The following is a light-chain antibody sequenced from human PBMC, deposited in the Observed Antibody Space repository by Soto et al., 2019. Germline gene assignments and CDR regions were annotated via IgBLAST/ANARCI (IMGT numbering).Light chain of an antibody. CDR3: CSYAGSHTWV. Sequence: QSALTQPASVSGSPGQSITISCTGTSSDVGSYNLVSWYQQLPGKAPKLMIYEGSKRPSGVSTRFSGSKSGNTASLTISGLQTEDEADYYCCSYAGSHTWVFGGGTKLAVL. CDR1: SSDVGSYNL. CDR2: EGS. J-gene: IGLJ3*02. V-gene: IGLV2-23*01.